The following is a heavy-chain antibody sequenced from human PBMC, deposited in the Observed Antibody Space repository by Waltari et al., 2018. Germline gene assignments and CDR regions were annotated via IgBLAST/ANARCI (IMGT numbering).Heavy chain of an antibody. Sequence: QVQLVQSGAEVKKPGASVKVSCKASGYTFTSYYMHWVRQAPGQGLEWMGIINPSGGSTSYAQKFQGRVTMTRDTSTSTVYMELSSLRSEDTAVYYCARDLPGTTHYYYYMDVWGKGTTVTVSS. J-gene: IGHJ6*03. D-gene: IGHD1-1*01. CDR2: INPSGGST. CDR1: GYTFTSYY. CDR3: ARDLPGTTHYYYYMDV. V-gene: IGHV1-46*01.